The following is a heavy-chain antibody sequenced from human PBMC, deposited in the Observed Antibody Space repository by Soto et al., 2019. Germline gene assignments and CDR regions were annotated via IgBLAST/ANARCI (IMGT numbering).Heavy chain of an antibody. V-gene: IGHV4-39*01. CDR2: IYYSGST. Sequence: QLQLQESGPGLVKPSETLSLTCTVSGGSISSSSYYWGWIRQPPGKGLEWIGSIYYSGSTYYNPSLKSRVTISVDTSKNQFSLKLSSVTAADTAVYYCARQHKGIYDILTDTTDYWGQGTLVTVSS. D-gene: IGHD3-9*01. CDR3: ARQHKGIYDILTDTTDY. CDR1: GGSISSSSYY. J-gene: IGHJ4*02.